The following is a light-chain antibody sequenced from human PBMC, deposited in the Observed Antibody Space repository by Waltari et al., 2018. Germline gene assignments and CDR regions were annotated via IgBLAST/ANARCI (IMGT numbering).Light chain of an antibody. Sequence: QSVLTQPPSVSGAPGQRVTISCAGSSSNIRAGYDVHWYQQLPGTAPKVLIYGNTNRPSGVGDRFSGSKSGTSASLAITGLQAEDEADYYCQSYDSSLSVWVFGGGTKLTVL. J-gene: IGLJ3*02. V-gene: IGLV1-40*01. CDR1: SSNIRAGYD. CDR3: QSYDSSLSVWV. CDR2: GNT.